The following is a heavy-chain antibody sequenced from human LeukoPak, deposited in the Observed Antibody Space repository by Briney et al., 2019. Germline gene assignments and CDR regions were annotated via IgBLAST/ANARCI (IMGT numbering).Heavy chain of an antibody. CDR2: VSTYNDNT. Sequence: GASVKVSCKVSGYTFTKYGIIWVRQAPGQGLEWMGWVSTYNDNTNYAQKFQGRVTMTRDTSISTAYMDLSRLRSDDTAVYYCARDLAMITFGGIIPPGYWGQGTLVTVSS. V-gene: IGHV1-18*01. D-gene: IGHD3-16*02. J-gene: IGHJ4*02. CDR1: GYTFTKYG. CDR3: ARDLAMITFGGIIPPGY.